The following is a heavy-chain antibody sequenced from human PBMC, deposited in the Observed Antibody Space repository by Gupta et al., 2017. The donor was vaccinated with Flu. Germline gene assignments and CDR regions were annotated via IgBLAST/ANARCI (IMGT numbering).Heavy chain of an antibody. CDR1: GFSFSSYA. CDR3: VKDAPSRRNLEYFQH. J-gene: IGHJ1*01. Sequence: EVQLVESGGGLVQPGGSLRLACSASGFSFSSYAMHWVRQAPGKGLEYVSATSSNGGSTYYADSVKGRFTITRDNSKNTLYLQMSSLRADDTAGYYWVKDAPSRRNLEYFQHWGQGTLVTVAS. D-gene: IGHD4-4*01. V-gene: IGHV3-64D*06. CDR2: TSSNGGST.